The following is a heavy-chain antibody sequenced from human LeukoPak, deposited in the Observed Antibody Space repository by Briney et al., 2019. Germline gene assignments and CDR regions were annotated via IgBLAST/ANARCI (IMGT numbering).Heavy chain of an antibody. CDR2: INPNSGGT. J-gene: IGHJ4*02. D-gene: IGHD1-26*01. CDR3: ARDVGELLLVDSDY. CDR1: GYTFTGYY. V-gene: IGHV1-2*02. Sequence: ASVKVSCKASGYTFTGYYMHWVRQAPGQGLEWMGWINPNSGGTNYAQKFQGRVTMTRDTSISTAYMELSRLRSDDTAVYYCARDVGELLLVDSDYWGQGTLVTVSS.